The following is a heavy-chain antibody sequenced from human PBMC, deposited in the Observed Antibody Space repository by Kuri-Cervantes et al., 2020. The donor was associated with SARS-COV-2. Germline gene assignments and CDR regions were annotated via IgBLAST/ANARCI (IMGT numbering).Heavy chain of an antibody. D-gene: IGHD1-26*01. CDR1: GFTFGSYS. V-gene: IGHV3-23*01. CDR3: AKERWSEVGATPFDY. J-gene: IGHJ4*02. CDR2: ISGSGGST. Sequence: GGSLRLSCAASGFTFGSYSMNWVRQAPGKGLEWVSAISGSGGSTYYADSVKGRFTISRDNSKNTLYLQMNSLRAEDTAVYYCAKERWSEVGATPFDYWGQGTLVTVS.